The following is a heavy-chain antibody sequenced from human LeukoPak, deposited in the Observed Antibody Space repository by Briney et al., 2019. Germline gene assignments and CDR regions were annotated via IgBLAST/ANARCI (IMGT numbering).Heavy chain of an antibody. V-gene: IGHV5-51*01. D-gene: IGHD4-11*01. CDR2: IYPGDSDT. J-gene: IGHJ4*02. Sequence: GESLKISCKGSQYNFTNYWIAWLRQMPRKGLEWMGIIYPGDSDTRYSPSFQGQVTMSADKSINTAYLQWSSLKASDAAIYYCAKVMTTVTYFFDYWGQGTLVTVSS. CDR1: QYNFTNYW. CDR3: AKVMTTVTYFFDY.